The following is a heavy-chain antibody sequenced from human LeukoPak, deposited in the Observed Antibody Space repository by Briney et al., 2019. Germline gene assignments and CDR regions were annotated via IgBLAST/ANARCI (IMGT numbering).Heavy chain of an antibody. V-gene: IGHV3-21*01. CDR3: ARDVTGDAGDY. D-gene: IGHD7-27*01. CDR2: ISSSSSYI. Sequence: GGSLRLSCAASGFTVSSNYMNWVRQAPGKGLEWVSSISSSSSYIYYADSVKGRFTISRDNAKNSLYLQMSSLRAEDTAVYYCARDVTGDAGDYWGQGTLVTVSS. J-gene: IGHJ4*02. CDR1: GFTVSSNY.